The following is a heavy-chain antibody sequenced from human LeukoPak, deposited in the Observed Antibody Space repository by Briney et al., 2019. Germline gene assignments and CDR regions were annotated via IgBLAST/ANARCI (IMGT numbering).Heavy chain of an antibody. Sequence: ASVKVSCKASGYTFTSYDINWVRQATGQGLEWMGWMNPNSGNTNYAQKLQGRVTMTTDTSTSTAYMELRSLRSDDTAVYYCAREFNLEAPDYWGQGTLVTVSS. CDR3: AREFNLEAPDY. V-gene: IGHV1-18*01. J-gene: IGHJ4*02. CDR2: MNPNSGNT. CDR1: GYTFTSYD.